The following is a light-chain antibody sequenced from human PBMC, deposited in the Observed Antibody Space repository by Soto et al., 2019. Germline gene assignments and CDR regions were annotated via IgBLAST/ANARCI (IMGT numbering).Light chain of an antibody. CDR3: SSYTTSNTRQIV. Sequence: QSVPTQPASVSGPPGQSITISCTGTSSDVGGYNYVSWYQHHPGKAPKLLIYDVSNRPSGVSNRFSGSKSDNTASLTISGLQPEDEADYYCSSYTTSNTRQIVFGTGTKVTVL. CDR2: DVS. V-gene: IGLV2-14*03. CDR1: SSDVGGYNY. J-gene: IGLJ1*01.